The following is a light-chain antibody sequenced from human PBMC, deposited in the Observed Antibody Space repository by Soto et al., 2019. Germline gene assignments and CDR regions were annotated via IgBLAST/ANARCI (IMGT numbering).Light chain of an antibody. CDR1: QDIRNF. Sequence: DIQMTQSPTSLSASVGDIVTITCRASQDIRNFGAWYQQKPGKAPKLLIYAASTLQSGVPSRFSGSGSGTDFTLTINSLQPEDVATYSCQKYSSVPVFGPGTKVEIK. CDR2: AAS. V-gene: IGKV1-27*01. CDR3: QKYSSVPV. J-gene: IGKJ3*01.